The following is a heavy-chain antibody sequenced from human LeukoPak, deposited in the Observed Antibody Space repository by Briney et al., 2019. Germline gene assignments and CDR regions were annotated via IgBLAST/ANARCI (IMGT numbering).Heavy chain of an antibody. D-gene: IGHD4-17*01. CDR3: ARVVEEYGDSS. Sequence: GGSLRLSCAASGFTFDDYAMHWVRQAPGKGLEWVSGISWNSGSIGYADSVKGRFTISRDNAKNSLYLQMNSLRAEDTAVYYCARVVEEYGDSSWGQGTLVTVSS. CDR2: ISWNSGSI. CDR1: GFTFDDYA. V-gene: IGHV3-9*01. J-gene: IGHJ5*02.